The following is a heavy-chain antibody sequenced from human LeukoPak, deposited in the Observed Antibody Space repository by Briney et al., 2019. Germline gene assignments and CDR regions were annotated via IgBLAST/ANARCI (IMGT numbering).Heavy chain of an antibody. CDR1: GFTFSSYW. V-gene: IGHV3-74*01. D-gene: IGHD3-10*01. CDR2: INSDGSST. CDR3: ARDKVYYGSGTYGY. Sequence: TGGSLSLSCAASGFTFSSYWMHWARHVRGKGLVWVSHINSDGSSTRYADSVTGRFAISRDNAKNTLYLQMNSLRAEDTAVYFCARDKVYYGSGTYGYWGQGTLATDS. J-gene: IGHJ4*02.